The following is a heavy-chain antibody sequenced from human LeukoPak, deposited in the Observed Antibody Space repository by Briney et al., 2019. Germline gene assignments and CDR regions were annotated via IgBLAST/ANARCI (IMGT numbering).Heavy chain of an antibody. CDR3: ASLQGTYDSSGYYYEN. J-gene: IGHJ4*02. Sequence: PSETLSLTCAVYGGSFSDYYWSWIRQPPGKGLEWIGYIYYSGSTNYNPSLKSRVTISVDTSKNQFSLKLSSVTAADTAVYYCASLQGTYDSSGYYYENWGQGTLVTVSS. CDR1: GGSFSDYY. CDR2: IYYSGST. V-gene: IGHV4-59*08. D-gene: IGHD3-22*01.